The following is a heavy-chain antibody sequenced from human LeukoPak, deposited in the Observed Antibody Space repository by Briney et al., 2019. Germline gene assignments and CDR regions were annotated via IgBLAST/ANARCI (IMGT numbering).Heavy chain of an antibody. D-gene: IGHD4-23*01. CDR2: NNTDGSST. Sequence: GGSLRLSCAASVFTFSSYWMHWVRQAPGKGLVWVAGNNTDGSSTNYAASVKGRFTISRDNAKNTLYLQMNSLRVEDMAVYYCYGGNAEQWGQGTLVTVSS. V-gene: IGHV3-74*01. CDR1: VFTFSSYW. J-gene: IGHJ1*01. CDR3: YGGNAEQ.